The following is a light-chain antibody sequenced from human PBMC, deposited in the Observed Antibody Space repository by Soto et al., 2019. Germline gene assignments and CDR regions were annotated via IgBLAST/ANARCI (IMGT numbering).Light chain of an antibody. V-gene: IGLV2-14*01. CDR2: EVS. Sequence: GASSDVGGYKFVSWYQQHPGKAPKLMIYEVSNRPSGVSSRFSGSKSGNTASLTISGLQAEDEADYYCGSYTGSIYVFGPGTKVTVL. CDR3: GSYTGSIYV. J-gene: IGLJ1*01. CDR1: SSDVGGYKF.